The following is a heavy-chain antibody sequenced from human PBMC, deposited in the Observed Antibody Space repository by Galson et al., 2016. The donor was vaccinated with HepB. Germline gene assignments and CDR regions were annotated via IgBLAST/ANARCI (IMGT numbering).Heavy chain of an antibody. CDR3: ARGLHCTGGRCYFGPWFDA. J-gene: IGHJ5*02. Sequence: SLRLSCAASGFNVSDTYMTWLRQPPGKVLEWVSVIHRDGHTYLAASVKGRFSISRDNLKNTVDLQMNRLRAEDTAVYYCARGLHCTGGRCYFGPWFDAWGQGSLVTVSS. CDR1: GFNVSDTY. CDR2: IHRDGHT. V-gene: IGHV3-53*03. D-gene: IGHD2-15*01.